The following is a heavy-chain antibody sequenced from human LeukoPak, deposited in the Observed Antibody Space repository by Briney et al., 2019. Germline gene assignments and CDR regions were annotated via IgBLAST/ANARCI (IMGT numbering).Heavy chain of an antibody. J-gene: IGHJ6*02. CDR1: SGSFSGYY. CDR2: INHSGST. V-gene: IGHV4-34*01. Sequence: KTSETLSLTCAVYSGSFSGYYWSWIRQPPGKGLEWIGEINHSGSTNYNPSLKSRVTISVDTSKNQFSLKLSSVTAADTAVYYCARGSVLLWFGELLTQNYYYGMDVWGQGTTVTVSS. CDR3: ARGSVLLWFGELLTQNYYYGMDV. D-gene: IGHD3-10*01.